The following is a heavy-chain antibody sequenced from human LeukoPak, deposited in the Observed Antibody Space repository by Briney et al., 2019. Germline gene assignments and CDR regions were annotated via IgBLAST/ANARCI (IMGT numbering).Heavy chain of an antibody. CDR1: GFTFSSYG. CDR2: ISGSGGRT. CDR3: AKVRAPRQYYFDY. Sequence: HPGGSLRLSCAASGFTFSSYGMSWVRQAPGKGLEWVSAISGSGGRTYYADSVKGRFTISRDNSKNTLYLQMNSLRAEDTAVYYCAKVRAPRQYYFDYWGQGTLVTVSS. J-gene: IGHJ4*02. V-gene: IGHV3-23*01. D-gene: IGHD1-26*01.